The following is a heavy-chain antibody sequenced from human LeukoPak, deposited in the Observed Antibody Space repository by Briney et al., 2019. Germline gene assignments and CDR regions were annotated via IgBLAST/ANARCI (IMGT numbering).Heavy chain of an antibody. V-gene: IGHV3-23*01. CDR2: ISGSGDST. D-gene: IGHD6-19*01. Sequence: GGSLRLSCAASGFTFRTQPMTWVRQAPWKGLEWVSAISGSGDSTFYADSVKGRFTISRDNSKNTLLLQMHSLRAEDTAVYYCANQPGLYNNGWSTTYHFFGLGVWGQGTTVTVSS. J-gene: IGHJ6*02. CDR3: ANQPGLYNNGWSTTYHFFGLGV. CDR1: GFTFRTQP.